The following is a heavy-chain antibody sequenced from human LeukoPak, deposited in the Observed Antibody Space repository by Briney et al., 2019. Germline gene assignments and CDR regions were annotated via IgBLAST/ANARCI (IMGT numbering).Heavy chain of an antibody. CDR1: GFTFGDYA. Sequence: GGSLRLSCTASGFTFGDYAMSWVRQAPGKGLEWVGFIRSKAYGCTTEYAASVKGRFTISRDDSKSIAYLQMNSLKTEDTAVYYCTREYEFSSAYYYDSSGYTLFGYWGQGTLVTVSS. CDR3: TREYEFSSAYYYDSSGYTLFGY. J-gene: IGHJ4*02. CDR2: IRSKAYGCTT. V-gene: IGHV3-49*04. D-gene: IGHD3-22*01.